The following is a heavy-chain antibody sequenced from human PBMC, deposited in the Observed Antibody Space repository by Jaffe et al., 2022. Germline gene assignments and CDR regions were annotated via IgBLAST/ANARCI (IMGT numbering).Heavy chain of an antibody. CDR3: VREGPLGGYYGL. D-gene: IGHD3-3*01. V-gene: IGHV3-7*05. Sequence: EAQLVQSGGGLVQPGGSLRLACAASGFNFRTYWMSWVRQTPGKGLQWVGNIDPDKNEKHYEDSMTGRFTISRDNAANLLYLYMNSLRDDDTALYYCVREGPLGGYYGLWGQGTPVTVSS. CDR2: IDPDKNEK. CDR1: GFNFRTYW. J-gene: IGHJ4*02.